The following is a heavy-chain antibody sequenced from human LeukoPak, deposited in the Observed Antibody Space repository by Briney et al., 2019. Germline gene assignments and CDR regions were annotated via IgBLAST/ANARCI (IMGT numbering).Heavy chain of an antibody. CDR3: ARGQREYSSSWYVGFDP. J-gene: IGHJ5*02. CDR2: IIPIFGTA. Sequence: GASVKVSFKASGGTFSSYAISWVRPAPGQGLEWMGRIIPIFGTANYAQKFQGRVTITTDESTSTAYMELSSLRSEDTAVYYCARGQREYSSSWYVGFDPWGQGTLVTVSS. D-gene: IGHD6-13*01. CDR1: GGTFSSYA. V-gene: IGHV1-69*05.